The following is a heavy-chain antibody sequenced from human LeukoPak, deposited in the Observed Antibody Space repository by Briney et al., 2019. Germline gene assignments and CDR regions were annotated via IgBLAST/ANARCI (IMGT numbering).Heavy chain of an antibody. CDR3: AKDRNAASSMVYYFDY. CDR2: ISGSGGST. J-gene: IGHJ4*02. Sequence: GGSLRLSCAASGFTFSSYAMSWVRQAPGKGLEWVSAISGSGGSTYYADSVKGRFTISRDNSKNTLYLQMNSLRAEDTAVYHCAKDRNAASSMVYYFDYWGQGTLVTVSS. D-gene: IGHD2/OR15-2a*01. V-gene: IGHV3-23*01. CDR1: GFTFSSYA.